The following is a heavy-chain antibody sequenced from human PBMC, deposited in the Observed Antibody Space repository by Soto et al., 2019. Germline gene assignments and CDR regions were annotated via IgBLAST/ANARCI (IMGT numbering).Heavy chain of an antibody. V-gene: IGHV4-34*01. CDR3: ARSSELRV. Sequence: QVQLQQWGAGLLKPSETLSLTCAVYGGSFSGYYWSWIRQPTGKGLEWIGEINHSGSTNYNPSLKSRVAISVDTSKNQFSLKLSSVTAADTAVCYCARSSELRVWGQGTLVTVSS. CDR1: GGSFSGYY. CDR2: INHSGST. J-gene: IGHJ4*02. D-gene: IGHD1-7*01.